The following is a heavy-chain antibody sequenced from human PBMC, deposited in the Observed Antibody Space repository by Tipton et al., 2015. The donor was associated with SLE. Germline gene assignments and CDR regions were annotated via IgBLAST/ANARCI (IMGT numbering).Heavy chain of an antibody. CDR1: GFTFSSYS. V-gene: IGHV3-49*04. D-gene: IGHD1-26*01. Sequence: SLRLSCAASGFTFSSYSMNWVRQAPGKGLEWVGFIRTKTNGGTTQFAASVKGRFTISREVSKSIAYLQMNSLKTEDTAMYYCTRLFRDSGSYQAFDYWGQGTLVTVSS. CDR2: IRTKTNGGTT. J-gene: IGHJ4*02. CDR3: TRLFRDSGSYQAFDY.